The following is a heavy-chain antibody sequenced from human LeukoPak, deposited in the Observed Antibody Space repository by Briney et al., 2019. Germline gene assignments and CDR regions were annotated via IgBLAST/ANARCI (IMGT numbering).Heavy chain of an antibody. V-gene: IGHV1-2*02. CDR1: GYTFTAYY. CDR2: INPNSGGT. Sequence: ASVKVSCMASGYTFTAYYIHWVRQAPGQGLEWMGWINPNSGGTNYAQNFQGRVTVTRDTSISTAYMELSSLTSDDTALYCCAREFIVGATVDYWGQGTLVTVSS. CDR3: AREFIVGATVDY. D-gene: IGHD1-26*01. J-gene: IGHJ4*02.